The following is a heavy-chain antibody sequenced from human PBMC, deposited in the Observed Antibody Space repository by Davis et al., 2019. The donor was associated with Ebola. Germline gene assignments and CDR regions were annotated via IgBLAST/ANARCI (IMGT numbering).Heavy chain of an antibody. J-gene: IGHJ4*03. CDR3: ASRMTTALS. D-gene: IGHD4-11*01. CDR1: GFTFSRHW. CDR2: IKYDGSEK. Sequence: GESLKISCVASGFTFSRHWMTWVRQAPGKGLEWVANIKYDGSEKDYVDSVKGRFTISRDNAKKSLYLQMNSLRVEDTAVHYCASRMTTALSWGQGTMVTVSS. V-gene: IGHV3-7*03.